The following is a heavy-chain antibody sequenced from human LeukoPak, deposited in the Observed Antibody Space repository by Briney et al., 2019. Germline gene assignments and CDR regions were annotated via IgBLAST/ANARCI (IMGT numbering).Heavy chain of an antibody. CDR2: ISGSGGST. D-gene: IGHD2-2*03. Sequence: GWSLRLSCAASGFTFSSYAMSWVRQAPGKGLEWVSAISGSGGSTYYADSVKGRFTISRDNSKNTLYLQMNSLRAEDTAVYYCAKGGLDIVVVPALFLDYWGQGTLVTVSS. CDR1: GFTFSSYA. V-gene: IGHV3-23*01. J-gene: IGHJ4*02. CDR3: AKGGLDIVVVPALFLDY.